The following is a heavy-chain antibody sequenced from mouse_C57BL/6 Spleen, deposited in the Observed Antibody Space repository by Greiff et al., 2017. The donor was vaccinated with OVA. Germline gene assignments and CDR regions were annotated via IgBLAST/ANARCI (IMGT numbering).Heavy chain of an antibody. CDR3: ARDRGYYGNYYAMDY. D-gene: IGHD2-1*01. CDR2: ISDGGSYT. J-gene: IGHJ4*01. Sequence: EVKLMESGGGLVKPGGSLKLSCAASGFTFSSYAMSWVRQTPEKRLEWVATISDGGSYTYYPDNVKGRFTISRDNAKNNLYLQLSHLKSEDTAMYYCARDRGYYGNYYAMDYWGQGTSVTVSS. V-gene: IGHV5-4*01. CDR1: GFTFSSYA.